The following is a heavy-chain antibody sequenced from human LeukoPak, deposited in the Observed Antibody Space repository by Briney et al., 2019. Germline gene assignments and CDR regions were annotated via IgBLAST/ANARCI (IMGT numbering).Heavy chain of an antibody. CDR1: GDSISNFY. CDR2: IHYSGNT. Sequence: PSETLSLTCSVSGDSISNFYWNWIRQPPGKRLEWIGNIHYSGNTNYNPSLQSRVTISIDTSRKQLFLKLTSVTAADTAVYYCARSAVATDFDYWGQGTLVTVSS. CDR3: ARSAVATDFDY. D-gene: IGHD5-12*01. J-gene: IGHJ4*02. V-gene: IGHV4-59*08.